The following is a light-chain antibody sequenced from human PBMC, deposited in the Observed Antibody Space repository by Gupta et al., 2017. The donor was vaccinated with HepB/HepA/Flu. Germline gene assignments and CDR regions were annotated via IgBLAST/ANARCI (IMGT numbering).Light chain of an antibody. Sequence: IVMTQSPDSLAVSLGERAAINCKSSQTVLYSPNNKNYLAWYQQKPGQPPKLLISWASTRESGVPERFSGSGSGTDFTLTISSLQAEDVAVYYCQQYYNNPRTFGQGTKVEIK. J-gene: IGKJ1*01. V-gene: IGKV4-1*01. CDR3: QQYYNNPRT. CDR2: WAS. CDR1: QTVLYSPNNKNY.